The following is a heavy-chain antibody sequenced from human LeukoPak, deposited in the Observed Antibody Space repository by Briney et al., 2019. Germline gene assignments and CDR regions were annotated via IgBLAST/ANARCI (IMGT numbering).Heavy chain of an antibody. CDR1: GLTFSSYS. CDR3: ARQMAYCGGDCYSRLFDY. V-gene: IGHV3-21*01. CDR2: ISSSSSYI. Sequence: GGSLRLSCAASGLTFSSYSTNWVRQAPGKGLEWVSSISSSSSYIYYADSVKGRFTISSDNAKKSLYLQMNSLRAEDTAVYYCARQMAYCGGDCYSRLFDYWGQGTLVTVSS. J-gene: IGHJ4*02. D-gene: IGHD2-21*02.